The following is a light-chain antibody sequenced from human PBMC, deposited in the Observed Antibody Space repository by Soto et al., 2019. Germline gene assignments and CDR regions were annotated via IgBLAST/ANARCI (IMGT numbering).Light chain of an antibody. CDR1: QSVRTS. CDR3: QQRSNWPVT. Sequence: EIVLTQSPATLSLSPGERATLSCRASQSVRTSLAWYQQKPDQAPRHLIYDASNRATGIPARFSGSGSGTDFTLTISRLEPEDFAVYYCQQRSNWPVTFGPGTKVDNK. CDR2: DAS. V-gene: IGKV3-11*01. J-gene: IGKJ3*01.